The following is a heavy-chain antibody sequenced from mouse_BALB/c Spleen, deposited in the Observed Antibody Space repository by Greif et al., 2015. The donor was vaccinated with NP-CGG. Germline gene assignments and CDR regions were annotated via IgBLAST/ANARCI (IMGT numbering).Heavy chain of an antibody. CDR3: ARIAYYGSSPYFDY. Sequence: QVQLQQSGAELVRPGTSVKISRKASGYTFTNYWLGWVKQRPGHGLEWIGDIYPGGGYTNYNEKFKGKATLTADTSSSTAYMQLSSLTSEDSAVYFCARIAYYGSSPYFDYWGQGTTLTVSS. CDR2: IYPGGGYT. CDR1: GYTFTNYW. V-gene: IGHV1-63*02. J-gene: IGHJ2*01. D-gene: IGHD1-1*01.